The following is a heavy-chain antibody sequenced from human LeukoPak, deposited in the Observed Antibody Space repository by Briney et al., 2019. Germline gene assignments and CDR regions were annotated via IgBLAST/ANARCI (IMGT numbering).Heavy chain of an antibody. Sequence: SVKVSCKASGGTFSSYAISWVRQAPGQGLEWMGRIIPIFGTANYAQKFQGRVTITTDESTSTAYMELSSLRSEDTAVYYCARDRGGKITFVSAFDIWGQGTMVTVSS. CDR3: ARDRGGKITFVSAFDI. D-gene: IGHD3-16*01. CDR2: IIPIFGTA. CDR1: GGTFSSYA. J-gene: IGHJ3*02. V-gene: IGHV1-69*05.